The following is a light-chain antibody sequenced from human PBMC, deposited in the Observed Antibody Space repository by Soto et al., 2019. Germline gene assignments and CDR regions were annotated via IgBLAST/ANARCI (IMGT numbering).Light chain of an antibody. J-gene: IGKJ2*03. CDR2: KFS. Sequence: VVLTQSPLSLPVTLGQPASISCRSSQSLVYRDGNTYLNWCQQRPGQSPRRLIYKFSDRDSGGPGRFRGSGSGIDVTLKISRVEAEDVGVYYCMQGTHWPPYSFGQGTKREIK. CDR1: QSLVYRDGNTY. CDR3: MQGTHWPPYS. V-gene: IGKV2-30*01.